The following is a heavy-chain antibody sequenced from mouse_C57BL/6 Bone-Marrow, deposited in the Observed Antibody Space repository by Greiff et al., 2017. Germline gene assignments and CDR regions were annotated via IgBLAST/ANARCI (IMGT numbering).Heavy chain of an antibody. V-gene: IGHV5-6*01. J-gene: IGHJ3*01. CDR1: GFTFSSYG. CDR3: ARPSRFSWFAY. Sequence: EVQRVESGGDLVKPGGSLKLSCAASGFTFSSYGMSWVRQTPDKRLEWVATISSGGSYTYYPDSVKGRFTISRDNAKNTLYLQMSSLKSEDTAMYYCARPSRFSWFAYWGQGTLVTVSA. CDR2: ISSGGSYT.